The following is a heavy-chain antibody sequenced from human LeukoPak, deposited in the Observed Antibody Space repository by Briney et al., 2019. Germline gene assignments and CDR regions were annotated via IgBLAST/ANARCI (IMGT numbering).Heavy chain of an antibody. Sequence: RGCLRLSCAPSGVSPTRVAMSWVRPAPGGGVGWVSAVLGSGGITYPADSVKGRFTISRDNSKDTLYLQMNSLRAEDTAIYYCAKGPFFYYDASGYNYFESWGQGTLVTVSS. D-gene: IGHD3-22*01. CDR1: GVSPTRVA. CDR3: AKGPFFYYDASGYNYFES. V-gene: IGHV3-23*01. J-gene: IGHJ4*02. CDR2: VLGSGGIT.